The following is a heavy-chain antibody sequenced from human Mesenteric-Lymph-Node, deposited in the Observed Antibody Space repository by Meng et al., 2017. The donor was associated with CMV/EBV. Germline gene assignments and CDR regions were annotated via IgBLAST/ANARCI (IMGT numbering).Heavy chain of an antibody. Sequence: GESLKISCVASGFTFNMFGMSWVRQAPGKGLEWVSAISGSGGSTYYADSVKGRFTISRDNSKNTLYLQMNSLRAEDTAVYYCARGGGSGWYEGNDYWGQGTLVTVSS. CDR2: ISGSGGST. CDR3: ARGGGSGWYEGNDY. V-gene: IGHV3-23*01. J-gene: IGHJ4*02. CDR1: GFTFNMFG. D-gene: IGHD6-19*01.